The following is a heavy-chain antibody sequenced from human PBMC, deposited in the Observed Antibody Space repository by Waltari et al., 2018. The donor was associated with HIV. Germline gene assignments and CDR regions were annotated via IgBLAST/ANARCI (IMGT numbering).Heavy chain of an antibody. CDR2: VYSDGTT. Sequence: VRLVESGGGLVRPGGALRRSCTVSGFTVGNSSMTWVRHASGKGLEWVSTVYSDGTTVYADSVKGRFSTSRDTSKNILHLLMDSLRVDDTAVYYCAREVFYYDNSGHPGWFDPWGQGTLVAVSS. V-gene: IGHV3-66*01. CDR3: AREVFYYDNSGHPGWFDP. D-gene: IGHD3-22*01. CDR1: GFTVGNSS. J-gene: IGHJ5*02.